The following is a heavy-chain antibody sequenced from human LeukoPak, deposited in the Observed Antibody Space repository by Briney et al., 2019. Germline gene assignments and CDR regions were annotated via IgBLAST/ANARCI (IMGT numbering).Heavy chain of an antibody. V-gene: IGHV4-59*01. Sequence: SETQSLTCTVSGGSISSYYWSWIRQPPGKGPELIGYIHSTGNTGYNPSLKSRVTISVDTSKNQFSLGLRSVTTADTAVYYCARGGWSIDFWGRGTLVTVSS. CDR1: GGSISSYY. J-gene: IGHJ2*01. CDR2: IHSTGNT. CDR3: ARGGWSIDF. D-gene: IGHD2-15*01.